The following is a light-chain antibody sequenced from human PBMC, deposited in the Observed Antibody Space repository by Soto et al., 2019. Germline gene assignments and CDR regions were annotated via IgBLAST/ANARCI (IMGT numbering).Light chain of an antibody. CDR3: TSYTTSSTFRYV. V-gene: IGLV2-14*01. CDR2: DVS. CDR1: NSDVGGYNY. Sequence: QSALTQPASVSGSPGQSITISCTGTNSDVGGYNYVSWFRQHPGRAPKLVIYDVSNRPSGVSSRFSGSKSGNTASLTISGLQAEDEADYYCTSYTTSSTFRYVFVTGTKDTVL. J-gene: IGLJ1*01.